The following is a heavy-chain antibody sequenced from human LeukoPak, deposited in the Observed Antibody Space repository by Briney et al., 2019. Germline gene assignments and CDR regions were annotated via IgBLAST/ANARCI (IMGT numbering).Heavy chain of an antibody. J-gene: IGHJ4*02. D-gene: IGHD3-22*01. CDR1: GFTFSDHH. V-gene: IGHV3-72*01. CDR2: SRNKGRGYST. Sequence: PGQSLRLSCAASGFTFSDHHMDRVRKAPGKGPEWIGRSRNKGRGYSTVFSASVKDRFTISRVEPKTSLSLQMNSLKTEDTAVYYCTRIFYYETGGYYPDHWGQGTLVTVSS. CDR3: TRIFYYETGGYYPDH.